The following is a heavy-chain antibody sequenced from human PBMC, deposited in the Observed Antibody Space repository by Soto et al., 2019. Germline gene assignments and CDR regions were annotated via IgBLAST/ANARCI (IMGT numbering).Heavy chain of an antibody. CDR1: GFTFSNYW. CDR3: ARELPSGYYYDGMDV. D-gene: IGHD1-1*01. J-gene: IGHJ6*02. CDR2: IKQDGSEK. Sequence: EVQLVESGGGLVQPGGSLRLSCAASGFTFSNYWMTWVRQAPGEGLEWVANIKQDGSEKYYVDSVKGRFTISRDNAKNSLYLQMNSLRVDDTAVYYCARELPSGYYYDGMDVWGQGTTVTVSS. V-gene: IGHV3-7*01.